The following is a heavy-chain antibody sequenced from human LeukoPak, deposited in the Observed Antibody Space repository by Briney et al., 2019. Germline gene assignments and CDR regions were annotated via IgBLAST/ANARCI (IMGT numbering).Heavy chain of an antibody. CDR2: ISGSGGST. J-gene: IGHJ4*02. V-gene: IGHV3-23*01. CDR1: GFAFSSYA. CDR3: AKYLTGTRSYFDY. Sequence: PGGSLRLSCAASGFAFSSYAMSWVRQAPGKGLEWVSAISGSGGSTYYADSVKGRFTISRDNSKNTLYLQMNSLRAEDTAVYYCAKYLTGTRSYFDYWGQGTLVTVSS. D-gene: IGHD1-7*01.